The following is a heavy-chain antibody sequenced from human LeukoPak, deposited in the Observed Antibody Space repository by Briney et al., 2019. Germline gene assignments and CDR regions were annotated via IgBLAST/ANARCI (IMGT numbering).Heavy chain of an antibody. V-gene: IGHV1-8*01. CDR2: MNPKSGNT. J-gene: IGHJ5*02. D-gene: IGHD3-22*01. Sequence: GASVKVSCKASEYSFSSHDINWVRQATGQGLEWMGWMNPKSGNTDHAQKLQGRVTMTTDTSTSTAYMELRSLRSDDTAVYYCATNLDYYDSSGYYNWFDPWGQGTLVTVSS. CDR1: EYSFSSHD. CDR3: ATNLDYYDSSGYYNWFDP.